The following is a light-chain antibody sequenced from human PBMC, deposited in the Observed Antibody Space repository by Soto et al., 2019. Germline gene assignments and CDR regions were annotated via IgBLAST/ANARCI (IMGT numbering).Light chain of an antibody. CDR1: QSVNSN. V-gene: IGKV3-15*01. Sequence: EVEMTQSPATLYVSPGDIATLSFRALQSVNSNLAWYQQKPGQAHRLLIYGASTRATGVPVRFSGSGSGTEFTLTISSLQSEDYAVYYCQQYNHWPPWTVGQGTKVEIK. J-gene: IGKJ1*01. CDR3: QQYNHWPPWT. CDR2: GAS.